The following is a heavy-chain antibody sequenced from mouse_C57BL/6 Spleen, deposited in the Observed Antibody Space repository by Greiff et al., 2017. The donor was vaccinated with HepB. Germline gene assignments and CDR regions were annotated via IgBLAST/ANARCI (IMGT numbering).Heavy chain of an antibody. J-gene: IGHJ1*03. Sequence: DVMLVESGGGLVQPKGSLKLSCAASGFSFNTYAMNWVRQAPGKGLEWVARIRSKSNNYATYYADSVKDRFTISRDDSESMLYLQMNNLKTEDTAMYYCVRQGGNYDWYFDVWGTGTTVTVSS. CDR3: VRQGGNYDWYFDV. CDR2: IRSKSNNYAT. CDR1: GFSFNTYA. D-gene: IGHD2-1*01. V-gene: IGHV10-1*01.